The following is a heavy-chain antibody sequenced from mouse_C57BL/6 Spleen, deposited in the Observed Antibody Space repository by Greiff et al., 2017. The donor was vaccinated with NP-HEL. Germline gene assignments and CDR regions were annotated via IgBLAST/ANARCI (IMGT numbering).Heavy chain of an antibody. CDR1: GYTFTSYW. J-gene: IGHJ1*03. Sequence: QVQLQQPGAELVRPGSSVKLSCKASGYTFTSYWLHWVKQRPIQGLEWIGNIAPSDSETHYNQKFKDKATLTVDKSSSTAYMQLSSLTSEDSAVYYCARGGYGSSYGYFDVGGTGTTVTVSS. CDR3: ARGGYGSSYGYFDV. V-gene: IGHV1-52*01. D-gene: IGHD1-1*01. CDR2: IAPSDSET.